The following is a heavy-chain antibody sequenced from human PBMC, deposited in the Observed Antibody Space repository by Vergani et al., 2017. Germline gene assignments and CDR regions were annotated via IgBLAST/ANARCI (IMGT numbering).Heavy chain of an antibody. V-gene: IGHV1-18*04. J-gene: IGHJ4*02. CDR3: ARDGLNGGYNDY. D-gene: IGHD2-8*01. Sequence: QVQLVQSGAEVKKPGASVTVSCKASGYTFTSYRITWVRQAPGQGLEWMGWITSYNGNTNYAQNLQGRVTMTTDTSTSTAYMELRSLRSDDTAVYYCARDGLNGGYNDYWGQGTLVTVSS. CDR2: ITSYNGNT. CDR1: GYTFTSYR.